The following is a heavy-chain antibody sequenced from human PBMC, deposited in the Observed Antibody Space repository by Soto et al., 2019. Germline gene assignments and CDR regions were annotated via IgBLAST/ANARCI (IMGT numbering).Heavy chain of an antibody. Sequence: GESLKISCKASGYSFTNYWIAWVRQLPGKGLELMGIIYPGDSDTRYSPSFQGQVTISVDKSTGTAYLQWSSLKASDTAIYYCARHRAISEGGNPWGQGTLVTVSS. J-gene: IGHJ5*02. CDR2: IYPGDSDT. D-gene: IGHD6-13*01. CDR1: GYSFTNYW. V-gene: IGHV5-51*01. CDR3: ARHRAISEGGNP.